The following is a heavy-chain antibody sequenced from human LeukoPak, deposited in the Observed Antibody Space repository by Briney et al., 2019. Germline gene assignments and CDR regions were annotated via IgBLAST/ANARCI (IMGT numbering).Heavy chain of an antibody. CDR3: EKGFVVVTADAFDI. CDR1: GYSISSGYY. Sequence: SETLSLTCTVSGYSISSGYYWGWIRQPPGKGLEWIGSIYHSGSTYYNPSLKSRVTISVDTSKNQFSLKLSSVTAADTAVYYCEKGFVVVTADAFDIWGQGTMVTVSS. J-gene: IGHJ3*02. CDR2: IYHSGST. D-gene: IGHD2-21*02. V-gene: IGHV4-38-2*02.